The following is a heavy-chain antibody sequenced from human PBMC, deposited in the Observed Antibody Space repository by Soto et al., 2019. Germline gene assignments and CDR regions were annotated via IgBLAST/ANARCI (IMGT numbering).Heavy chain of an antibody. Sequence: SVKVSCKASGGTFSSYAISWVRQAPGQGLEWMGGIIPIFGTANYAQKFQGRVTITADESTSTAYMELSSLRSEDTAVYYCARRASSIAARRPNNWFDPWGQGTLVTVSS. CDR2: IIPIFGTA. CDR1: GGTFSSYA. J-gene: IGHJ5*02. V-gene: IGHV1-69*13. CDR3: ARRASSIAARRPNNWFDP. D-gene: IGHD6-6*01.